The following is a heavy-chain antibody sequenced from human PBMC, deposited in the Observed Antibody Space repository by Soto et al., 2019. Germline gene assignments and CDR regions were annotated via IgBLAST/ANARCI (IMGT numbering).Heavy chain of an antibody. V-gene: IGHV1-18*01. CDR3: ARDVTPDYDFWSGYHYYYYGMDV. J-gene: IGHJ6*02. D-gene: IGHD3-3*01. Sequence: QVQLVQSGAEVKKPGASVKVSCKASGYTFTSYGISWVRQAPGQGLEWMGWISAYNGNTNYAQKLQGRVTMTTDTSTSTADMERRSLRSDDTAVYYCARDVTPDYDFWSGYHYYYYGMDVWGQGTTVTVSS. CDR2: ISAYNGNT. CDR1: GYTFTSYG.